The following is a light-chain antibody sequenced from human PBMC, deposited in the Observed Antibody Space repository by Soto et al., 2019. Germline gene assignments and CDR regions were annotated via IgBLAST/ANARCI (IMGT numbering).Light chain of an antibody. Sequence: EIVLTQSPGTLCLSPGERATLSCRASQSVGTYLAWYQQKPDQAPRLLIYGASSRATGIPDRFSGSGSGTDFTLTISRLEPEDFAVYYCQQYVSIPLTFGGGTKVEIK. CDR2: GAS. V-gene: IGKV3-20*01. CDR1: QSVGTY. CDR3: QQYVSIPLT. J-gene: IGKJ4*01.